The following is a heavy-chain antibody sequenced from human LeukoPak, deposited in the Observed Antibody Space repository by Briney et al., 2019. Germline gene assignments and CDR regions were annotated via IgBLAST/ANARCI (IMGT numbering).Heavy chain of an antibody. V-gene: IGHV4-59*08. CDR3: ARLSYSSGWYGP. Sequence: SETLSLTCTVSGGSISSYYWSWIRHPPGKGLEWIGYIYYSGSTNYNPSLKSRVTISVDTSKNQFSLKLSSVTAADTAVYYCARLSYSSGWYGPWGQGTLVTVSS. CDR1: GGSISSYY. D-gene: IGHD6-25*01. CDR2: IYYSGST. J-gene: IGHJ5*02.